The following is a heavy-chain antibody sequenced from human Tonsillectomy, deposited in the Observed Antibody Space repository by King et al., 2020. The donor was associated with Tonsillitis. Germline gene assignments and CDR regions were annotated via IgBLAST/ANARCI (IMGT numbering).Heavy chain of an antibody. J-gene: IGHJ3*02. CDR2: IYPGDSDT. Sequence: EQLVQSGAEVKKPGESLKISCKGSGYSFTNHWIGWVRQMPGKGLEWMGIIYPGDSDTKYSPSFQGPGTISTDKSISPTYLQWSSLKASDPAMYYCASRPDAFDIWGQGTMVTVSS. CDR3: ASRPDAFDI. V-gene: IGHV5-51*01. CDR1: GYSFTNHW.